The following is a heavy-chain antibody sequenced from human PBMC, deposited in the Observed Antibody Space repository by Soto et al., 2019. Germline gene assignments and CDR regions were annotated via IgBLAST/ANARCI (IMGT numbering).Heavy chain of an antibody. CDR1: GFTFSDYY. Sequence: QVQLVESGGGLVKPGGSLRLSCAASGFTFSDYYMSWIRQAPGKGLEWVSYISSSSSYTNYAASVKGRFTISRDNAKNSQYLQMNSQRAEDTSVYYCARGSLHVDTDDSWGQGTLVTVSS. CDR3: ARGSLHVDTDDS. CDR2: ISSSSSYT. V-gene: IGHV3-11*05. D-gene: IGHD5-18*01. J-gene: IGHJ4*02.